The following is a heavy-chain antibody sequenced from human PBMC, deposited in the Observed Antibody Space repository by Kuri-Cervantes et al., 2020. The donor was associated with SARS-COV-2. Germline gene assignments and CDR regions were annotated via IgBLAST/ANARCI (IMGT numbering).Heavy chain of an antibody. D-gene: IGHD2-15*01. Sequence: SGPTLVKPTQTLTLTCTFSGLSLSTSGMRVSWIRQPPGKALEWLARIDWDEDRFYSTSLKTRLTISKGTSKNQVVLTMTNMDPVDAATYYCARTLGGYCSGGSCVYFDYWGQGTLVTVSS. CDR1: GLSLSTSGMR. CDR3: ARTLGGYCSGGSCVYFDY. CDR2: IDWDEDR. V-gene: IGHV2-70*04. J-gene: IGHJ4*02.